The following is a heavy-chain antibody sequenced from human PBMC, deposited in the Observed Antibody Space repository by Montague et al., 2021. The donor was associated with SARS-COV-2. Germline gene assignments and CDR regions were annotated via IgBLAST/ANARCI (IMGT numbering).Heavy chain of an antibody. CDR2: ISAYNGNT. CDR1: GYIFTSYG. V-gene: IGHV1-18*01. Sequence: SVKVSCKASGYIFTSYGISWVRQAPGQGLEWMGWISAYNGNTNYXQKLQGRVTMTTDTSTSTAYMELRSLRSDDTAVYYCARDLIAVYGMDVWDQGTTVTVSS. CDR3: ARDLIAVYGMDV. J-gene: IGHJ6*02. D-gene: IGHD6-19*01.